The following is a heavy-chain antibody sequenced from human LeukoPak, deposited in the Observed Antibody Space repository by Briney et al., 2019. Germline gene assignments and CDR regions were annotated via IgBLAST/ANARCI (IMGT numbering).Heavy chain of an antibody. Sequence: PGGSLRLSCAVSGFTFNDYYMTWIRQAPAQGLEWVSYISTTGNTIYYADSVKRRFTISRDNAKNSLYLQMNSLRAEDTAVYYCARRSRGSGTSFDYWGQGTLVTVSS. CDR3: ARRSRGSGTSFDY. CDR1: GFTFNDYY. CDR2: ISTTGNTI. J-gene: IGHJ4*02. V-gene: IGHV3-11*01. D-gene: IGHD1/OR15-1a*01.